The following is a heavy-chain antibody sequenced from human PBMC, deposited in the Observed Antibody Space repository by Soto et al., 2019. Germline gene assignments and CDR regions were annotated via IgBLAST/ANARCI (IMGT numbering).Heavy chain of an antibody. Sequence: EVQLVESRGGLVQPGGSLRLSCVASGFTFSSYWMHWVRQAPGKGLVWVSSISNDGSSTSYADPVKGRFTISRDNAKNTLCLQMNSLRAEDTAVYYCARLPNKSPQNWGQGTLVIVSP. V-gene: IGHV3-74*01. J-gene: IGHJ1*01. CDR1: GFTFSSYW. CDR2: ISNDGSST. CDR3: ARLPNKSPQN.